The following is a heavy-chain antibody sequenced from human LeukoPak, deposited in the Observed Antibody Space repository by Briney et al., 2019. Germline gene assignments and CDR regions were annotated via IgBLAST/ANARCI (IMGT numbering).Heavy chain of an antibody. Sequence: GGSLRLSCAASGFSFSNYGMNWVRQAPGKGLEWVSAISCSCVSTYYADSVKGRFTISRDNSENTLFLQMNSLRADDTAVYFCARNRPAGYDYVDGFDLQHWGRGTLVTVSS. D-gene: IGHD4-17*01. CDR2: ISCSCVST. CDR1: GFSFSNYG. V-gene: IGHV3-23*01. CDR3: ARNRPAGYDYVDGFDLQH. J-gene: IGHJ1*01.